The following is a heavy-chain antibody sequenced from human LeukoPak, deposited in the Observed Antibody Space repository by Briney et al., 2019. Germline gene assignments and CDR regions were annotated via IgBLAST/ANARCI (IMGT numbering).Heavy chain of an antibody. J-gene: IGHJ4*02. Sequence: GGSLRLSCAASGFTFSSYWMHWVRQSPGKGLVWVSRIKTDGSDTYYTDSVRGRFTISRDNAKNTLYLQMDSLRAEDTAVYFCARGDYSSHTLWGQGTLVTVSS. V-gene: IGHV3-74*01. CDR1: GFTFSSYW. CDR3: ARGDYSSHTL. D-gene: IGHD4-11*01. CDR2: IKTDGSDT.